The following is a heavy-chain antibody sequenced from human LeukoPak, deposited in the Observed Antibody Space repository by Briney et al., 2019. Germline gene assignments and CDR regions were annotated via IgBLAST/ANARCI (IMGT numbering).Heavy chain of an antibody. Sequence: GGSLRLSCAASGFTFSSYSMNWVRQAPGKGLEYVSGISSNGVSTYYANSVKGRFSVSRDNSKNTLYLQMGSLRADDMAVYYCARGSALMVYTMGDYWGQGSLVTVSS. J-gene: IGHJ4*02. V-gene: IGHV3-64*01. CDR1: GFTFSSYS. CDR3: ARGSALMVYTMGDY. CDR2: ISSNGVST. D-gene: IGHD2-8*01.